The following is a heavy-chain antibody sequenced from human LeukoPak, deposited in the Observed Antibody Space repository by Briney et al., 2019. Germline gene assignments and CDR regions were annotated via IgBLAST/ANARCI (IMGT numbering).Heavy chain of an antibody. CDR2: ISDSGSTI. Sequence: GGSLRLSCAASGFTFSIYEVNWVRQAPGKGLEWLSHISDSGSTIHYADSVKGRFTISRDNSQNSLYLQMNSLRAEDTAVYYCARDFITMVRGGLGYWGQGTLVTVSS. J-gene: IGHJ4*02. CDR1: GFTFSIYE. CDR3: ARDFITMVRGGLGY. D-gene: IGHD3-10*01. V-gene: IGHV3-48*03.